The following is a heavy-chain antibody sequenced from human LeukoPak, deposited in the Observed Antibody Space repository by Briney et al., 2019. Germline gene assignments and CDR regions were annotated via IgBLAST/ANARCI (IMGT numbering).Heavy chain of an antibody. CDR1: GDSISTYH. CDR2: MQSTGNS. D-gene: IGHD5-18*01. J-gene: IGHJ4*02. CDR3: ARDKRHSYGRYFDP. V-gene: IGHV4-59*01. Sequence: SETLSLTCTVSGDSISTYHWNWIPKPAGKGLEWIGYMQSTGNSNYNPSLKNRVNIFVDMSKNHFVLNLRSVTAADTAVYYCARDKRHSYGRYFDPWGQGMLVTVSS.